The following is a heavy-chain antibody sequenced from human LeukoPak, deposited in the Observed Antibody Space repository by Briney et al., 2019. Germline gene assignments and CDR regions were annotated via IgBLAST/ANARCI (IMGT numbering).Heavy chain of an antibody. V-gene: IGHV6-1*01. D-gene: IGHD6-13*01. CDR2: TYFRSKWYN. J-gene: IGHJ3*02. CDR3: ARGGAYSGSWNEAFYI. Sequence: SQTLSLICAISGDSVSTNSAAWNWIRQSPSRGLEWLGRTYFRSKWYNDYAVSVESRITFSPDTSKNQFSLQLNSVTPDDTAVYYCARGGAYSGSWNEAFYIWGQGTMVTVSS. CDR1: GDSVSTNSAA.